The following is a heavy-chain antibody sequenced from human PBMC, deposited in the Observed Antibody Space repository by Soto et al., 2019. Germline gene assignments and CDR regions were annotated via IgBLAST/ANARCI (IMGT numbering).Heavy chain of an antibody. V-gene: IGHV4-30-4*01. D-gene: IGHD3-9*01. Sequence: PSETLSLTCTVSGGSISSGDYYWSWIGQPPGKGLEWIGYIYYSGSTYYNPSLKSRVTISVDTSKNQFSLKLSSVTAADTAVYYCARQLRYFDWVDFDYWGQGTLVTVSS. CDR2: IYYSGST. J-gene: IGHJ4*02. CDR1: GGSISSGDYY. CDR3: ARQLRYFDWVDFDY.